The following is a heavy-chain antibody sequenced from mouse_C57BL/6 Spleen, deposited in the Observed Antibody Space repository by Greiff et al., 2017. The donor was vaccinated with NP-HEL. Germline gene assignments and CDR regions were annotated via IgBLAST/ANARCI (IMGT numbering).Heavy chain of an antibody. J-gene: IGHJ4*01. Sequence: QVQLQQSGPELVKPGASVKISCKASGYAFSSSWMNWVKQRPGKGLEWIGRIYPGDGYTNYNGKFKGKATLTADKSSSTAYMQLSSLTSEDSAVYFCARPITTVVAPYAMDYWGQGTSVTVSS. CDR3: ARPITTVVAPYAMDY. CDR1: GYAFSSSW. D-gene: IGHD1-1*01. V-gene: IGHV1-82*01. CDR2: IYPGDGYT.